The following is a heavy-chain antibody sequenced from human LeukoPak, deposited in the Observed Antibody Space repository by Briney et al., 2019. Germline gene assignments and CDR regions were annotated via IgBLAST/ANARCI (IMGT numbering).Heavy chain of an antibody. CDR3: ARDSQVSVIVVVTGIDY. CDR1: GFTFSSYS. D-gene: IGHD2-21*02. Sequence: PGGSLRLSCAASGFTFSSYSMNWVRQAPGKGLEWVSSISSSSSYIYYADSVKGRFTISRDNAKNSLYLQMNSLRAEDTAAYYCARDSQVSVIVVVTGIDYWGQGTLVTVSS. J-gene: IGHJ4*02. CDR2: ISSSSSYI. V-gene: IGHV3-21*01.